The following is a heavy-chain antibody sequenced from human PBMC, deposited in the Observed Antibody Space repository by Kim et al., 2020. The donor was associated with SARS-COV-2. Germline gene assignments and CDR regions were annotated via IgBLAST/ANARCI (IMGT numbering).Heavy chain of an antibody. CDR3: ARGSNRKYYYYGMDV. V-gene: IGHV3-30*07. J-gene: IGHJ6*02. D-gene: IGHD4-4*01. Sequence: DSVKGRFTISRDNSKNTLYLQMNSLRAEDTAVYYCARGSNRKYYYYGMDVWGQGTTVTVSS.